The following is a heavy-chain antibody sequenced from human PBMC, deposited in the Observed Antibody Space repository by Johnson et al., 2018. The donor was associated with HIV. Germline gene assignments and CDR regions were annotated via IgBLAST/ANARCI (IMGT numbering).Heavy chain of an antibody. J-gene: IGHJ3*02. CDR3: ARKGDAFDI. CDR2: INLDGSEK. V-gene: IGHV3-7*05. Sequence: VQLVESGGGVVQPGRSLRLSCADSGFTFSNYWMTWVRQAPGKGLEWVANINLDGSEKYYVDSVKGRFTISRDNAKNSLHLQMNSLRADDTAVYYCARKGDAFDIWGQGTMVTVSS. CDR1: GFTFSNYW.